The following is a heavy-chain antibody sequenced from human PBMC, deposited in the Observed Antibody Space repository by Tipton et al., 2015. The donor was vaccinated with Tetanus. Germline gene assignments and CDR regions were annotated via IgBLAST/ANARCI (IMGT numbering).Heavy chain of an antibody. V-gene: IGHV4-30-2*01. J-gene: IGHJ4*02. Sequence: TLSLTCNVSGALITTGGYSWGWIRQPPGQGLEWLGYIYQTDSTYYNPSVRSRLTLSLRRSKNQVSLKLSSVTAADTAVYYCARESITIFGVVSIDYWGQGTLVTVSS. CDR1: GALITTGGYS. CDR2: IYQTDST. D-gene: IGHD3-3*01. CDR3: ARESITIFGVVSIDY.